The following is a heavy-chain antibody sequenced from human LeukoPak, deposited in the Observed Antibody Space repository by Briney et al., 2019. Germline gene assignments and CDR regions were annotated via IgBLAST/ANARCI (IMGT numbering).Heavy chain of an antibody. CDR1: GFIVSSDY. CDR2: ISGNGGST. Sequence: GGSLRLSCAVSGFIVSSDYMSWVRQAPGKGLEWVSGISGNGGSTYYADSVKGRFTISRDNSKNTLYVQMNSLRAEDTAIYYCALVTTDRPFDYWGQGTLVTVSS. J-gene: IGHJ4*02. V-gene: IGHV3-23*01. CDR3: ALVTTDRPFDY. D-gene: IGHD4-17*01.